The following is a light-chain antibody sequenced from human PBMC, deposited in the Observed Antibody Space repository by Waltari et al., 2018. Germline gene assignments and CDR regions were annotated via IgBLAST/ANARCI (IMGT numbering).Light chain of an antibody. J-gene: IGKJ2*01. CDR1: QSLLYSSNNKNY. V-gene: IGKV4-1*01. CDR3: QQYYTTLYT. CDR2: WAS. Sequence: DIVMTQSPDSLAVSLGERATSNCKSSQSLLYSSNNKNYLAWYQQKPGQPPKLLVYWASTRESGVPDRFSGSGSGTDFTLTISSLQAEDVAVYYCQQYYTTLYTFGQGTKLEIK.